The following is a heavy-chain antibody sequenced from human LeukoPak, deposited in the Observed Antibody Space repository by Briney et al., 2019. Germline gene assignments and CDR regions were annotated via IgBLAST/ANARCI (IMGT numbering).Heavy chain of an antibody. CDR2: ISYSGST. D-gene: IGHD2-21*02. J-gene: IGHJ4*02. Sequence: MPSETLSLTCTVSGGSISNYYWSWIQQPPEKGPEWIGSISYSGSTYYNPSLKSRVTMSVDTSKHQFSLKLTSVTAADTSVYYCASKVGDVTAYDHWGQGTLVTVSS. CDR1: GGSISNYY. V-gene: IGHV4-59*04. CDR3: ASKVGDVTAYDH.